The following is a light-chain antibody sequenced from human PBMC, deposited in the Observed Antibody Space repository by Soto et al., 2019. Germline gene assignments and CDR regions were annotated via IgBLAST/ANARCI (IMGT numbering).Light chain of an antibody. CDR2: DAY. V-gene: IGKV3-11*01. CDR3: QQRSLWPWE. Sequence: EIVLTQSPATLSLSPGERATLSCSASQSVSSYLAWYQQKPGQPPRLLIYDAYNRATGIPARCSDSGSRTDFTLTISNLEPEYFALYYFQQRSLWPWEIGQRTKVVI. J-gene: IGKJ1*01. CDR1: QSVSSY.